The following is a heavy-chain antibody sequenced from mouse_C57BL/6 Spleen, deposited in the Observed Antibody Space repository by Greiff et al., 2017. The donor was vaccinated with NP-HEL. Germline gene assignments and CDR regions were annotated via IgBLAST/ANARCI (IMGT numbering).Heavy chain of an antibody. Sequence: VQLQQSGPELVKPGASVKISCKASGYTFTDYYMNWVKQSHGKSLEWIGDINPKNGGTSYNQKFKGKATLTVDKSSSTAYMELRSLTSEDSAVYYCARAFITTVVATRYFDVWGTGTTVTVSS. J-gene: IGHJ1*03. D-gene: IGHD1-1*01. CDR3: ARAFITTVVATRYFDV. V-gene: IGHV1-26*01. CDR2: INPKNGGT. CDR1: GYTFTDYY.